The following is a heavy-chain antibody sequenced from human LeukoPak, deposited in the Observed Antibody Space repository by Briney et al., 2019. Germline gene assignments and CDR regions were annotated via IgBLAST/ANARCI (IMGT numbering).Heavy chain of an antibody. J-gene: IGHJ4*02. Sequence: ASVKVSCKASGYTFTSYYMHWVRQAPGQGLEWMGIINPSGGSTSYAQKFQGRVTMTRDTSISTAYMELSRLRSDDTAVYYCATDKPGTEDWGQGTLVTVSS. CDR2: INPSGGST. V-gene: IGHV1-46*01. D-gene: IGHD1-14*01. CDR3: ATDKPGTED. CDR1: GYTFTSYY.